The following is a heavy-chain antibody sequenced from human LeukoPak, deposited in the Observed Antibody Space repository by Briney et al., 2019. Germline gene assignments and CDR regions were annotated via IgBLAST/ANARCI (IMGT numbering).Heavy chain of an antibody. CDR3: TRPVDPSPRYDILTGYYVY. Sequence: GGSLRLSCAASGFTFSETWMSWVRQAPGKGLEWVGFIRSKAYGGTTEYAASVKGRFTISRDDSKSIAYLQMNSLKTEDTAVYYCTRPVDPSPRYDILTGYYVYWGQGTLVTVSS. D-gene: IGHD3-9*01. CDR2: IRSKAYGGTT. V-gene: IGHV3-49*04. J-gene: IGHJ4*02. CDR1: GFTFSETW.